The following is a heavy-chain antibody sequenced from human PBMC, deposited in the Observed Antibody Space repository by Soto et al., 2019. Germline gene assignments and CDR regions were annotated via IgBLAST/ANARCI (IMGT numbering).Heavy chain of an antibody. CDR3: ARQLLYDSSGYYRYYYGMDV. CDR1: GFTFSSYS. J-gene: IGHJ6*02. CDR2: ISISSGTV. V-gene: IGHV3-48*02. Sequence: LRLSCAAAGFTFSSYSMNWVRQAPGKGLEWLSYISISSGTVYYADSVRGRFSISRDNAKSSLYLQMNSLRDEDTAVYYCARQLLYDSSGYYRYYYGMDVWGQGTTVTVSS. D-gene: IGHD3-22*01.